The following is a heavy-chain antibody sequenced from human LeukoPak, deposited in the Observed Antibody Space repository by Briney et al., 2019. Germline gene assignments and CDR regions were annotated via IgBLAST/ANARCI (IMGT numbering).Heavy chain of an antibody. D-gene: IGHD3-10*01. CDR2: IKQDGTKT. CDR3: AKITMVRGVIISEDY. J-gene: IGHJ4*02. Sequence: GGSLRLSCAASGFTFSSYWMNWVRQAPGKGLEWVANIKQDGTKTHYVDSVKGRFTISRDNAMSSLYLQMNSLRAEDTAVYYCAKITMVRGVIISEDYWGQGTLVTVSS. V-gene: IGHV3-7*03. CDR1: GFTFSSYW.